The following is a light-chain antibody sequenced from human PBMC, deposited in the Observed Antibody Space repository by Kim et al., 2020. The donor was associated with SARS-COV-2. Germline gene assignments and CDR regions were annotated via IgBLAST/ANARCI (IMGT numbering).Light chain of an antibody. CDR2: WAS. Sequence: DIVMTQSPDSLAVSLGERATINCKSSQSVLYSSNNENYLAWYQQKPGQPPKLLISWASTRQSGVPDRFSGSGSGTDFTLTISSLQAEDVAVYYCQQYDNSPRTFGQGTKLEI. V-gene: IGKV4-1*01. CDR3: QQYDNSPRT. J-gene: IGKJ2*01. CDR1: QSVLYSSNNENY.